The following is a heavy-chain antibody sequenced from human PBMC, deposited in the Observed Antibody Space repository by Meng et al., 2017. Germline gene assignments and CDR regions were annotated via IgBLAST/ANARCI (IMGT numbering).Heavy chain of an antibody. D-gene: IGHD3-22*01. J-gene: IGHJ4*02. V-gene: IGHV4-34*02. Sequence: QADVPQGCVGLLKPSQSTVLPRAVDGGSFSGYYWSWIRQPPGKGLALIGEINHSGSTNYNPSLKSRVTISVDTSKHQFSLKLSSVTAADTAVYYCARASPYDRGGYFDYWGQGTLVTASS. CDR1: GGSFSGYY. CDR3: ARASPYDRGGYFDY. CDR2: INHSGST.